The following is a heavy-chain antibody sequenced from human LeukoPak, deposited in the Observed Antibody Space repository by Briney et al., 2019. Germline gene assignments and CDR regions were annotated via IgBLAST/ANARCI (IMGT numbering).Heavy chain of an antibody. Sequence: ASVKVSCKASGYTFTSYDINWVRQATGQGLEWMGWMNPNSGNTGYAQKFQGRVTMTRNTFISTAYMELSSLRSEDTAVYYCARLGYDYVWGSYRYGNWFDPWGQGTLVTVSS. D-gene: IGHD3-16*02. CDR3: ARLGYDYVWGSYRYGNWFDP. J-gene: IGHJ5*02. CDR1: GYTFTSYD. CDR2: MNPNSGNT. V-gene: IGHV1-8*01.